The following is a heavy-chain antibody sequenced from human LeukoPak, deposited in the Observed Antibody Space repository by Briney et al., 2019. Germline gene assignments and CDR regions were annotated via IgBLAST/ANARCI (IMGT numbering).Heavy chain of an antibody. J-gene: IGHJ4*02. V-gene: IGHV3-21*01. D-gene: IGHD4-17*01. CDR2: ISSSSSYI. CDR1: GFTFSSYS. CDR3: ARELDGDYGVIDY. Sequence: GGSLRLSCAASGFTFSSYSMNWVRQAPGKGLEWVSSISSSSSYIYYADSVKGRFTVSRDNAKNSLYLQMNSLRAEDTAVYYCARELDGDYGVIDYWGQGTLVTVSS.